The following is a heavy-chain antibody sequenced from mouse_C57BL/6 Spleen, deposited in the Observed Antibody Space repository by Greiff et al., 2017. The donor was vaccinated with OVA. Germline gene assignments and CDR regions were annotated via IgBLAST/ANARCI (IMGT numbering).Heavy chain of an antibody. CDR3: ARGATVPVAY. CDR1: GYAFSSSW. D-gene: IGHD1-1*01. J-gene: IGHJ3*01. Sequence: QVQLKQSGPELVKPGASVKISCKASGYAFSSSWMNWVKQRPGKGLEWIGRIYPGDGDTNYNGKFKGKATLTADKSSSTAYMQLSSLTSEDSAVYFCARGATVPVAYWGQGTLVTVSA. V-gene: IGHV1-82*01. CDR2: IYPGDGDT.